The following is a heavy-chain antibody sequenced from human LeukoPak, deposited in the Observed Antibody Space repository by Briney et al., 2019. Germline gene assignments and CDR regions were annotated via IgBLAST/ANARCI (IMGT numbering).Heavy chain of an antibody. CDR3: AKDQYSSSWYYFDY. Sequence: GGSLRLSCAASGFTFDDYTMHWVRQAPGKGPEWASLISWDGGSTYYADSVKGRFTISRDNSKNTLYLQMNSLRAEDTAVYYCAKDQYSSSWYYFDYWGQGTLVTVSS. J-gene: IGHJ4*02. D-gene: IGHD6-13*01. CDR2: ISWDGGST. V-gene: IGHV3-43*01. CDR1: GFTFDDYT.